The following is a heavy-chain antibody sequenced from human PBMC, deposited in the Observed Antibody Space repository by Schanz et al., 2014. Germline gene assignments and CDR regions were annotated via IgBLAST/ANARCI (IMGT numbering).Heavy chain of an antibody. Sequence: EGQLAESGGGLVQPGGSLRLSCAVSGFTVSSNHMSWVRQAPGKGLEWVSSISGRSSHIYYADSVKGRFSISRDNAKNSLYLQLNSLRAEDTAIYYCAKARRKSNCSGGRCFHYSYYGMDVWGQGTTVTASS. CDR2: ISGRSSHI. V-gene: IGHV3-21*04. D-gene: IGHD2-15*01. CDR1: GFTVSSNH. CDR3: AKARRKSNCSGGRCFHYSYYGMDV. J-gene: IGHJ6*02.